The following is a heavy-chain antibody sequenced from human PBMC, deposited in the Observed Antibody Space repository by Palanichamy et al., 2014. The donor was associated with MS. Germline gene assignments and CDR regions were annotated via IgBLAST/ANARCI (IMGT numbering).Heavy chain of an antibody. D-gene: IGHD3-10*01. V-gene: IGHV3-30*02. Sequence: QVQLVEVWGGVAQPGGSLRLSCAASGFTFSSYGMHWVRQAPGKGLEWVAFIRYDGSNKYYADSVKGRFTISRDNSKNTLYLQMNSLRAEDTAVYYCAKDGLLHYYGSGSYYTRYLDYWGQGTLVTVSS. CDR2: IRYDGSNK. CDR3: AKDGLLHYYGSGSYYTRYLDY. J-gene: IGHJ4*02. CDR1: GFTFSSYG.